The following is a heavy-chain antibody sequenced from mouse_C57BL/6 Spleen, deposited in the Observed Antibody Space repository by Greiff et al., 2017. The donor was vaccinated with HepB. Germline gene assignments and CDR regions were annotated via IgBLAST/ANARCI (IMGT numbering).Heavy chain of an antibody. CDR3: ARSYYGSSYGAY. CDR1: GYTFTSYW. CDR2: INPSNGGT. J-gene: IGHJ3*01. Sequence: VQLVESGTELVKPGASVKLSCKASGYTFTSYWMHWVKQRPGQGLEWIGNINPSNGGTNYNEKFKSKATLTVDKSSSTAYMQLSSLTSEDSAVYYCARSYYGSSYGAYWGQGTLVTVSA. V-gene: IGHV1-53*01. D-gene: IGHD1-1*01.